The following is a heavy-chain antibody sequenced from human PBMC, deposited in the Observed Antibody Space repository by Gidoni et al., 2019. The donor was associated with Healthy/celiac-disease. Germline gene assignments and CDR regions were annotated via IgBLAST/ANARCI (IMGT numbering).Heavy chain of an antibody. J-gene: IGHJ5*02. CDR2: ISYDGRNK. CDR3: AKEGRITIFGVVIKGWFDP. Sequence: QVPLVESGGGVVQPGRSLRLSCTASGFTFSSEGMHWVRQSPGKGLEWVVVISYDGRNKYYADSVKGRFTISRDNSKNTLYLQMNSLRAEDTAVYYCAKEGRITIFGVVIKGWFDPWGQGTLVTVSS. CDR1: GFTFSSEG. D-gene: IGHD3-3*01. V-gene: IGHV3-30*18.